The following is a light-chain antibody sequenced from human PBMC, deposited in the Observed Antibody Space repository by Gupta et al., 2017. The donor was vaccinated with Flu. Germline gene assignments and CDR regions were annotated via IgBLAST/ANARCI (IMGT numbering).Light chain of an antibody. V-gene: IGKV3-11*01. CDR3: QQRSNWPPLT. Sequence: ATLFLSPGERATLSCRASQSVSSYLAWYQQKPGQAPRLLSYDASNRATGIPARFSGSGSGTDFTLTISSREPEDFAVYYCQQRSNWPPLTFGGGTKVEIK. CDR2: DAS. J-gene: IGKJ4*01. CDR1: QSVSSY.